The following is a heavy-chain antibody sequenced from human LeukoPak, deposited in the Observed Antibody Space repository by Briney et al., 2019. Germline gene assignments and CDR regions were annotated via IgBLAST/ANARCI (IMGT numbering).Heavy chain of an antibody. V-gene: IGHV3-15*01. D-gene: IGHD2/OR15-2a*01. CDR3: TPGHYCVDY. Sequence: GGSLRLSCAASGFTFSSYAMSWVRQAPGKGLEWVGRIKSKTDGGTTDYAAPVKGRFTISRDDSKNTLYLQMNSLKTEDTAVYYCTPGHYCVDYWGQGTLVTVSS. CDR2: IKSKTDGGTT. CDR1: GFTFSSYA. J-gene: IGHJ4*02.